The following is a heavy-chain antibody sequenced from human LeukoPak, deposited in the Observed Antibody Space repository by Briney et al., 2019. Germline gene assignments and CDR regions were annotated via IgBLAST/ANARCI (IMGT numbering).Heavy chain of an antibody. CDR3: AKDGAATPGDWFDP. D-gene: IGHD6-13*01. CDR2: ISGSGGST. V-gene: IGHV3-23*01. Sequence: GGSLRLSCAASGFTFSSYAMSRVRQAPGKGLEWVSAISGSGGSTYYADSAKGRFTISRDNSKNTLYLQMNSLRAEDTAVYYCAKDGAATPGDWFDPWGQGTLVTVSS. J-gene: IGHJ5*02. CDR1: GFTFSSYA.